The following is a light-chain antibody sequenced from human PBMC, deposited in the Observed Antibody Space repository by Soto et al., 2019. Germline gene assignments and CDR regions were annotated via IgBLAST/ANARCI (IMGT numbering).Light chain of an antibody. CDR1: SSNIGSDY. CDR3: ETWDSSLSAAV. Sequence: QSALTQPPSVSAAPGQKVTISCSGSSSNIGSDYVSWYQQLPGTAPKLLIYDNNKRPSGIPDRFSGSKSGTSATLGITGLQTGDEADYYCETWDSSLSAAVFGGGTQLTVL. J-gene: IGLJ7*01. CDR2: DNN. V-gene: IGLV1-51*01.